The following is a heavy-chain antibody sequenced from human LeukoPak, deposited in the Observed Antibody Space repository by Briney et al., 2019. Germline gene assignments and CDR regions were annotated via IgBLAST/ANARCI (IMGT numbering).Heavy chain of an antibody. Sequence: PSETLSLTCTVSGGPISSSSYYWGWIRQPPGKGLEWIGSIYYSGSTYYNPSLKSRVTISVDTSKNQFSLKLSSVTAADTAVYYCASISITTSINYWGQGTLVTVSS. CDR2: IYYSGST. D-gene: IGHD1-20*01. J-gene: IGHJ4*02. CDR1: GGPISSSSYY. CDR3: ASISITTSINY. V-gene: IGHV4-39*07.